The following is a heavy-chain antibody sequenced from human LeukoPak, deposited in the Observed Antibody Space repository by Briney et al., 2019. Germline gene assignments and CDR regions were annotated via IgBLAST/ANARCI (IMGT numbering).Heavy chain of an antibody. CDR2: INHSGST. CDR3: ARYRYSGSYSIGGYGYFDY. V-gene: IGHV4-34*01. CDR1: GGSFSGYY. Sequence: KPSETLSLTCAVYGGSFSGYYWSWIRQPPGKGLEWIGEINHSGSTNYNPSLKSRVTISVDTSKNQFSLKLSSVTAADTAVYYCARYRYSGSYSIGGYGYFDYWGQGTLVTVSS. D-gene: IGHD1-26*01. J-gene: IGHJ4*02.